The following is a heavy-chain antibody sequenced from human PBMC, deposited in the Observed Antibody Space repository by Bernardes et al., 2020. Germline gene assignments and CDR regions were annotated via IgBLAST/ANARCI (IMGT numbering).Heavy chain of an antibody. D-gene: IGHD2-2*01. CDR3: ARSSTSCLPDY. V-gene: IGHV4-34*01. CDR1: GGSLSGYY. Sequence: SETLSLTCAVYGGSLSGYYWSWIRQPPGKGLEWIGEINISGSTNNNPSLKSRVTISIDTSKNQFSLRLRSVTAADTAMYYCARSSTSCLPDYWGQGTLVTVSS. J-gene: IGHJ4*02. CDR2: INISGST.